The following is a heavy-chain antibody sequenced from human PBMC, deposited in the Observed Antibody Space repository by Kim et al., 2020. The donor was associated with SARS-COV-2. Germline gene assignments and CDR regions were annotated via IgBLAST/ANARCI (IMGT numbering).Heavy chain of an antibody. CDR3: ARLYIRGGYYYYGMDV. J-gene: IGHJ6*02. V-gene: IGHV4-59*01. Sequence: HKSRVTISVDTTKNKFSLKLSSVTAADTAVYYCARLYIRGGYYYYGMDVWGQGTTVTVSS. D-gene: IGHD6-13*01.